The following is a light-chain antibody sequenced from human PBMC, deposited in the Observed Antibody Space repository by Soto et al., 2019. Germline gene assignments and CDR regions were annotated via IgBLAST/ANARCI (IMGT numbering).Light chain of an antibody. V-gene: IGKV3-11*01. Sequence: IGLTQCPATLSLSPGDRATLSCKASQGVXNYLAWYEEKPGQAPRILXYAASNRATGIPARLSGSGSGTDFSLTISSLEPEDLAVYYCQQYGCSTWTFGQGTKVDIK. J-gene: IGKJ1*01. CDR3: QQYGCSTWT. CDR2: AAS. CDR1: QGVXNY.